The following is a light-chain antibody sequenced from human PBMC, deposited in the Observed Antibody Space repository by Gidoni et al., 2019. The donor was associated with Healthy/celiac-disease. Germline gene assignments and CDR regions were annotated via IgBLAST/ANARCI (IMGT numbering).Light chain of an antibody. CDR1: KLGDKY. CDR2: QDS. J-gene: IGLJ2*01. CDR3: QAWDSSSVV. V-gene: IGLV3-1*01. Sequence: SYELTQPPSVSASPGQTASITCSGAKLGDKYACWYQQKPGQSPVLDIYQDSKRPSGIPERFSGSNSGNTATLTISGTQAMDEADYYCQAWDSSSVVFGGGTKLTVL.